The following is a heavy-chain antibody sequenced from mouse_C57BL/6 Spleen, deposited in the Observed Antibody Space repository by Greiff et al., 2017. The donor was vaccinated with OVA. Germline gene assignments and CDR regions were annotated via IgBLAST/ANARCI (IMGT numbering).Heavy chain of an antibody. D-gene: IGHD1-2*01. CDR2: IHPSDSDT. Sequence: QVQLQQSGAELVKPGASVKVSCKASGYTFTSYWMHWVKQRPGQGLEWIGRIHPSDSDTNYNQKFKGKATLTVDNSSRTAYMQLSSLTSEDSAVYCCGIWEDGGRFAYRGKGTLVTVSA. J-gene: IGHJ3*01. CDR1: GYTFTSYW. CDR3: GIWEDGGRFAY. V-gene: IGHV1-74*01.